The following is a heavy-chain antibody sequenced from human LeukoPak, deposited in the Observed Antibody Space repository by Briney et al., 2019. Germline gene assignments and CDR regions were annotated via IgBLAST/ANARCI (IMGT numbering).Heavy chain of an antibody. J-gene: IGHJ4*02. CDR2: ISGGSSSI. CDR3: ARVSGRLERQTDLDY. Sequence: GGSLRLSCAASGFTFGSYSMSWVRQAPGKGLEWVSSISGGSSSIYNAGSVKDRFTISRENAQASLYLQMISLRADDTAVYYCARVSGRLERQTDLDYWAQGTLVIVS. D-gene: IGHD1-1*01. V-gene: IGHV3-21*06. CDR1: GFTFGSYS.